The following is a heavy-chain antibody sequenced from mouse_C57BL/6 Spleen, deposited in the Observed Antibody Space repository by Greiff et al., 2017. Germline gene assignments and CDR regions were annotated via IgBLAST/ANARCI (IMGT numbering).Heavy chain of an antibody. CDR1: GFNIKDYY. Sequence: VQLQQSGAELVRPGASVKLSCTASGFNIKDYYMHWVKQRPEQGLEWIGRIDPEDGDTDYAPKFQGKATMTADTSSNTAYLQLSRLTSENTAVYYCTTGMTTNFGVWGTGTTVTVSS. V-gene: IGHV14-1*01. CDR3: TTGMTTNFGV. CDR2: IDPEDGDT. D-gene: IGHD2-4*01. J-gene: IGHJ1*03.